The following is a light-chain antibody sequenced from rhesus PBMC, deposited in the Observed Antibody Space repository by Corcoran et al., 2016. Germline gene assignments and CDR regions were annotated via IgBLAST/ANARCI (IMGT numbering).Light chain of an antibody. CDR2: YAS. V-gene: IGKV1S15*01. J-gene: IGKJ1*01. Sequence: DIQMTQSPSSLSASVGDTVTITCRANQGIYNNLAWYQQTLAKVSRLLIYYASTLQSGVPSRSSGSGSGTGFTLTISNLQPEYFATYNCQHGYGILTTFGQGTNVEIK. CDR1: QGIYNN. CDR3: QHGYGILTT.